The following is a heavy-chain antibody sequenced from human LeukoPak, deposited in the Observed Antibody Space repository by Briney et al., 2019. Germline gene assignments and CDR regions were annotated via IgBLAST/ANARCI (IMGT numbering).Heavy chain of an antibody. V-gene: IGHV4-4*02. J-gene: IGHJ4*02. D-gene: IGHD1-26*01. CDR2: VHLNGAT. Sequence: SGTLSLTCAVSGGSILSTNWRSWVRQPPGKGLEWIGEVHLNGATNYNPSVAGRVTMSIDKSKNHLSLEVISLTAADTAMYYCTRESGAFSPFGFWGQGTLVTVSS. CDR3: TRESGAFSPFGF. CDR1: GGSILSTNW.